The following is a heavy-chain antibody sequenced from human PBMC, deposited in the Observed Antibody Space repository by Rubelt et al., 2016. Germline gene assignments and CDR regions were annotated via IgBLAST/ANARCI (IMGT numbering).Heavy chain of an antibody. CDR2: IIPIFGTA. CDR3: ARGPSVRVVVPAATFSLHYYYGMDV. D-gene: IGHD2-2*01. Sequence: EVKKPGSSVKVSCKASGGTFGSYAISWVRQAPGQGLEWMGGIIPIFGTANYAQKFQGRVTITADESTSTAYMELSSLRSEDTAVYYCARGPSVRVVVPAATFSLHYYYGMDVWGQGTTVTVSS. V-gene: IGHV1-69*01. CDR1: GGTFGSYA. J-gene: IGHJ6*02.